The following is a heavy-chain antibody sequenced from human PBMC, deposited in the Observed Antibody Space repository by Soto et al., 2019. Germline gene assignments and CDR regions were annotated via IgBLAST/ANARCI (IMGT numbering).Heavy chain of an antibody. CDR2: IKQDGSEK. CDR1: GFTFSSYW. J-gene: IGHJ4*02. CDR3: ARAAWPLRGYYYIYYFDY. D-gene: IGHD3-22*01. Sequence: GGSLRLSCAASGFTFSSYWMSWVRQAPGKGLEWVANIKQDGSEKYYVDSVMGRFTISRDNAKNSLYLQMNSLRAEDTAVYYCARAAWPLRGYYYIYYFDYWGQGTLVTAPQ. V-gene: IGHV3-7*03.